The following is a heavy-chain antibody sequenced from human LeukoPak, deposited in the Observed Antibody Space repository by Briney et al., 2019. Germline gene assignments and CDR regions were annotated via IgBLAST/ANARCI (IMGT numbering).Heavy chain of an antibody. V-gene: IGHV1-18*01. Sequence: ASVKVSCKASGYTFTIYGISWVRQAPGQGLEWMGLISAYNGNTNYAQKLQGRVTMTTDTSTSTAYMELRSLRSDDTAVYYCARVSDCSSTSCYYYYYYMDVWGKGTTVTVSS. D-gene: IGHD2-2*01. CDR3: ARVSDCSSTSCYYYYYYMDV. CDR1: GYTFTIYG. CDR2: ISAYNGNT. J-gene: IGHJ6*03.